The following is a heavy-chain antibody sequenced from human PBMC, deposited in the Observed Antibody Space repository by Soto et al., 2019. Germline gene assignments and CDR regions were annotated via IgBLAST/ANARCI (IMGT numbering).Heavy chain of an antibody. CDR2: ISGSGGST. J-gene: IGHJ4*02. V-gene: IGHV3-23*01. Sequence: GGSLRLSCAASGFTFSSYAMSWVRQAPGKGLEWVSAISGSGGSTYYADSVKGRFTISRDNSKNTLYLQMNSLRAEDTAVYYCAKAGFRMILWPTSIDYWGQGTLVTVSS. CDR3: AKAGFRMILWPTSIDY. CDR1: GFTFSSYA. D-gene: IGHD2-21*01.